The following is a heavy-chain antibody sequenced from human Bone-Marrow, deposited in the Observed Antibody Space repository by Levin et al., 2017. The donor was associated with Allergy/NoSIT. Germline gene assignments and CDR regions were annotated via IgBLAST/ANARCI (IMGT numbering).Heavy chain of an antibody. CDR2: IYYSGST. V-gene: IGHV4-39*01. J-gene: IGHJ6*02. Sequence: SETLSLTCTVSGGSISSSSYYWGWIRQPPGKGLEWIGSIYYSGSTYYNPSLKSRVTISVDTSKNQFSLKLSSVTAADTAVYYCARHEAQQLVRVDYDYGMDVWGQGTTVTVSS. CDR1: GGSISSSSYY. CDR3: ARHEAQQLVRVDYDYGMDV. D-gene: IGHD6-6*01.